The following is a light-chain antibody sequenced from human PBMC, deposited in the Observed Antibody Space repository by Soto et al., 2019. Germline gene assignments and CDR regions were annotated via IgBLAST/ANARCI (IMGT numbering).Light chain of an antibody. V-gene: IGKV1-9*01. J-gene: IGKJ2*01. CDR3: QQLNSDPYT. CDR2: ATS. CDR1: QAISSY. Sequence: DIQLTQSPSFLSASVGDTVTITCRASQAISSYFAWYQQKPGKAPQLLIYATSTLRSGVPSRFSGKRSGTEFTLTISSLQPEDFATYHCQQLNSDPYTFGQGPKVDIK.